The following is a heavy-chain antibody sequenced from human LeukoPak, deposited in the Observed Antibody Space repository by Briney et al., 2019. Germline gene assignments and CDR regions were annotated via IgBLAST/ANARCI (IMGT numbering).Heavy chain of an antibody. V-gene: IGHV3-7*01. Sequence: GGSLRLSCAASGFTFSTYWMTWVRQAPGMGLAWVATIKQDGSEEYYVDSVKGRFTISRDNAKNSLYLQMNSLRAEDTALYYCARDPYSGSYGDYYYYYMDVWGKGTTVTISS. CDR3: ARDPYSGSYGDYYYYYMDV. CDR1: GFTFSTYW. D-gene: IGHD1-26*01. J-gene: IGHJ6*03. CDR2: IKQDGSEE.